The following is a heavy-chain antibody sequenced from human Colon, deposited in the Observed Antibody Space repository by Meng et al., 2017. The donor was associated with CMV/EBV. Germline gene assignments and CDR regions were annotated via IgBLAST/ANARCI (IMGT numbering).Heavy chain of an antibody. CDR3: ARVEIWSGYQPPGNYYYYYGMDV. J-gene: IGHJ6*02. Sequence: ASVKVSCKASGYTFTGYYMHWVRQAPGQGLEWMGWINPNSGGTNYAQKFQGRVTMTRDTSISTAYMELSRLRSDDTAVYYCARVEIWSGYQPPGNYYYYYGMDVWGQGTTVTVSS. V-gene: IGHV1-2*02. D-gene: IGHD3-3*01. CDR1: GYTFTGYY. CDR2: INPNSGGT.